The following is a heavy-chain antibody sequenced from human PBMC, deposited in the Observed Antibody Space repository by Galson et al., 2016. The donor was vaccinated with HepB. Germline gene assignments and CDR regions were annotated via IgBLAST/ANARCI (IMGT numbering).Heavy chain of an antibody. Sequence: LRLSCAASGFTFSSYGIHWVRQAPGKGLEWVAHIKEDGSEKYYVDSVKGRFTISRDNAKNSLYLQMNSLRAEDTAVYYCAKHCSGGSCYDSSPHRPFDIWGQGTMVTVSS. V-gene: IGHV3-7*01. CDR1: GFTFSSYG. CDR2: IKEDGSEK. J-gene: IGHJ3*02. D-gene: IGHD2-15*01. CDR3: AKHCSGGSCYDSSPHRPFDI.